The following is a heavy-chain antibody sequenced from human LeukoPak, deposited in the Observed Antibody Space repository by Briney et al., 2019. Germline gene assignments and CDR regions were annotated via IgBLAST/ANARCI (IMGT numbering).Heavy chain of an antibody. Sequence: SETLSLTCTVSGGSISSYYWSWIRQPAGKGLEWIGRIYTSGSTNYNPSLKSRVTMSVDTSKNQLSLKLSSVTAADTAVYYCARVGYYDSSGYYHFDYWGQGTLVTVSS. D-gene: IGHD3-22*01. CDR3: ARVGYYDSSGYYHFDY. CDR1: GGSISSYY. CDR2: IYTSGST. J-gene: IGHJ4*02. V-gene: IGHV4-4*07.